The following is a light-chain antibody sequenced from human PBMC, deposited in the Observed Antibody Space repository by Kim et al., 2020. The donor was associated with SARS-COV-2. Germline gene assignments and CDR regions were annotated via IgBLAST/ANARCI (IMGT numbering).Light chain of an antibody. CDR1: SSNVGKNY. J-gene: IGLJ2*01. CDR2: DNN. Sequence: QSVLTQPPSVSAAPGQKVTISCIGSSSNVGKNYASWFQQLPGTAPKLLINDNNERPSGIPDRFSGSMSGTSATLGISGLQTGDEADYYCAAWDSSLSAVVFGGGTQLTVL. V-gene: IGLV1-51*01. CDR3: AAWDSSLSAVV.